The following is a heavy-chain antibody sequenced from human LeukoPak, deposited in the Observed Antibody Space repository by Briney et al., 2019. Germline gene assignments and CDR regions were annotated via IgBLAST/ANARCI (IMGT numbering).Heavy chain of an antibody. V-gene: IGHV3-13*01. CDR1: GFTFRTYD. CDR3: ARGGAAAGHAFDI. Sequence: GGSLRLSCAASGFTFRTYDMHWVRQATGKGLEWVSGIGTAGDAYYPGSVKGRFTISREDAKNSLFLQMNSLRDGDTAVYHCARGGAAAGHAFDIWGQGTLVTVSS. D-gene: IGHD6-13*01. J-gene: IGHJ3*02. CDR2: IGTAGDA.